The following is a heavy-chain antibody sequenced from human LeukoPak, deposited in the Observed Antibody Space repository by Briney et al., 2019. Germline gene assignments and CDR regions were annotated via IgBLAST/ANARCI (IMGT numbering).Heavy chain of an antibody. D-gene: IGHD5-12*01. V-gene: IGHV4-39*01. CDR1: GGSIISSSFD. CDR3: ATHPRAKSGYYLSDF. Sequence: ASETLSLTCTVAGGSIISSSFDWGWFRQPPGKGLEWVGSFYYGESTNYNPSLTSRVTISVDTSKNQFSLRLSSVTAADTAMYYCATHPRAKSGYYLSDFRGQGTLVTVSS. J-gene: IGHJ4*02. CDR2: FYYGEST.